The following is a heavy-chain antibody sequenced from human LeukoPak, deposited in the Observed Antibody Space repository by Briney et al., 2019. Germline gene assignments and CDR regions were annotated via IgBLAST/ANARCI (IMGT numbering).Heavy chain of an antibody. CDR2: IKQDGSEK. Sequence: GGSLRLSCAASGFTFSSYWMSWVRQAPGKGLEWVANIKQDGSEKYYVDSVKGRFTISRDNAKNSLYLQMNSLRAEDTAVYYCARDGPNWALDAFAIWGQGTMVTVSS. V-gene: IGHV3-7*01. CDR3: ARDGPNWALDAFAI. D-gene: IGHD7-27*01. CDR1: GFTFSSYW. J-gene: IGHJ3*02.